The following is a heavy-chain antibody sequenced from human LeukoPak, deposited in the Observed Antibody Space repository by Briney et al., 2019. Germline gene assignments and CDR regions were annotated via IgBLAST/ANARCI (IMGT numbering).Heavy chain of an antibody. CDR3: AKDREYYDSSGYFDY. V-gene: IGHV3-23*01. D-gene: IGHD3-22*01. CDR2: ISGSGGST. Sequence: GGSLRLSCAASGFTFSSYAMSWVRQAPGKGLEWVSAISGSGGSTYDTDSVKGRFTISRDNSKNTLYLQMNSLRAEDTAVYYCAKDREYYDSSGYFDYWGQGTLVTVSS. CDR1: GFTFSSYA. J-gene: IGHJ4*02.